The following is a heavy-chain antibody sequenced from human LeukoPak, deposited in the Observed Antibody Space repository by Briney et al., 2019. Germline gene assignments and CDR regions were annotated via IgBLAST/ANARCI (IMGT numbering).Heavy chain of an antibody. CDR2: VDPRSGIT. J-gene: IGHJ4*02. CDR1: GYTFTDYY. V-gene: IGHV1-2*02. D-gene: IGHD3-9*01. Sequence: GASVKVSCKASGYTFTDYYRHWVRRAPGQGLEWMGWVDPRSGITKCTQKFQGRVTMTRDTSINTVYVDLSGLTFDDTAVYYCATDNYGMLDYWGQGTLVTVSS. CDR3: ATDNYGMLDY.